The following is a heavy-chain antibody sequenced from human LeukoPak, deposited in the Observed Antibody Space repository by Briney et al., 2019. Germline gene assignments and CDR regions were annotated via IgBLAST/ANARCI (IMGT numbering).Heavy chain of an antibody. J-gene: IGHJ4*02. CDR3: ARGAMVTSGVL. V-gene: IGHV3-30*03. CDR2: ISYDGSNK. Sequence: GGSLRLSCAASGFTFSSYGMHWVRQAPGKGLEWVAVISYDGSNKYYADSVKGRFTISRDNAKNSLYLQMNSLRAEDTVVYYCARGAMVTSGVLWGQGTLVTVSS. D-gene: IGHD5-18*01. CDR1: GFTFSSYG.